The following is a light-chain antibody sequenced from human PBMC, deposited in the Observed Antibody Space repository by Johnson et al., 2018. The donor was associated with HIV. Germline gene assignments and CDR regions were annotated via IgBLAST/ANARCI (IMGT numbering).Light chain of an antibody. CDR2: DNN. CDR1: SSNIGNNY. J-gene: IGLJ1*01. Sequence: QSVLTQPPSVSAAPGQKVTISCSGSSSNIGNNYVSWYQQLPGTAHELLIYDNNKRPSGIPDRISGSKSGTSATLGITGLQTGDEADYYCGTWDSGLSAGHVFGTGTKVTVL. CDR3: GTWDSGLSAGHV. V-gene: IGLV1-51*01.